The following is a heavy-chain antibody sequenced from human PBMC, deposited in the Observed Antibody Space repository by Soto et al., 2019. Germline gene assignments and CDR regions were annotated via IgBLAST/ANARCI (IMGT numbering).Heavy chain of an antibody. CDR3: ARDAGATGY. J-gene: IGHJ4*02. Sequence: QVQLQESGPGLVKPSQTLSLTCTVSGGSISSGXXXXXXXXXXPGKGLEWIGYIYYSGSTYYNPSLKSRVTISVDTSKNQFSLKLSSVTAADTAVYYCARDAGATGYWGQGTLVTVSS. V-gene: IGHV4-30-4*01. D-gene: IGHD1-26*01. CDR2: IYYSGST. CDR1: GGSISSGXXX.